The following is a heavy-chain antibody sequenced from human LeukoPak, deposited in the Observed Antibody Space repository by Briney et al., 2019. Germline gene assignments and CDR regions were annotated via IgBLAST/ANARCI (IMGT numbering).Heavy chain of an antibody. CDR1: GYTFTGYY. J-gene: IGHJ4*02. D-gene: IGHD3-3*01. CDR3: ARDPSGDFWSGYSNQYYFDY. V-gene: IGHV1-2*02. CDR2: INPNSGGT. Sequence: GASVKVSCKASGYTFTGYYMHGVRQAPGQGLEWMGWINPNSGGTNYAQKFQGRVTMTRDTSISTAYMELSRLRSDDTAVYYCARDPSGDFWSGYSNQYYFDYWGQGTLVTVSS.